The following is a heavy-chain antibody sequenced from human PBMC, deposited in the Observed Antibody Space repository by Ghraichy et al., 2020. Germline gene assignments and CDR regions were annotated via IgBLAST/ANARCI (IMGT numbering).Heavy chain of an antibody. CDR2: ISSNGGST. J-gene: IGHJ6*03. CDR3: VKLARIAVAGTPRDYYYYMDV. V-gene: IGHV3-64D*06. D-gene: IGHD6-19*01. Sequence: GGSLRLSCSASGFTFSSYAMHWVRQAPGKGLEYVSAISSNGGSTYYADSVKGRFTISRDNSKNTLYLQMSSLRAEDTAVYYCVKLARIAVAGTPRDYYYYMDVWGKGTTVTVSS. CDR1: GFTFSSYA.